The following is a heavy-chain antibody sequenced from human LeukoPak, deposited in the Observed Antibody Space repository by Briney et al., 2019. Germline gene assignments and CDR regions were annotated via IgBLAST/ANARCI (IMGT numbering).Heavy chain of an antibody. Sequence: ASVKVSCKVSGYTLTELSMHWVRQAPGKGLEWVGGFDPEDGETIYAQKFQGRVTMTEDTSTDTAYMELSSLRSEDTAVYYCATGGRSGWYFDYWGQGTLVTVSS. J-gene: IGHJ4*02. CDR3: ATGGRSGWYFDY. CDR1: GYTLTELS. D-gene: IGHD6-19*01. CDR2: FDPEDGET. V-gene: IGHV1-24*01.